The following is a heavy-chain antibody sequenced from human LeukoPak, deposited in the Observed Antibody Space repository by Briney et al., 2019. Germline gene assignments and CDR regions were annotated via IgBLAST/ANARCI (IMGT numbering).Heavy chain of an antibody. Sequence: ASVKVSCRASGYTFTGYYIHWVRHAPGQALEWMGWLIPTSGGTNYAQKFQGRVTMTRDTSISTAYMELSNLRSDDTAMYYCARVEGVAVAGVNYYGMDVWGQGTPVTVSS. CDR2: LIPTSGGT. V-gene: IGHV1-2*02. J-gene: IGHJ6*02. CDR1: GYTFTGYY. D-gene: IGHD6-19*01. CDR3: ARVEGVAVAGVNYYGMDV.